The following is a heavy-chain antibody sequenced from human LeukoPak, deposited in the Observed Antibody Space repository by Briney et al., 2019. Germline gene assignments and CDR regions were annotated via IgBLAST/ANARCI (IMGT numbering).Heavy chain of an antibody. J-gene: IGHJ5*01. Sequence: GRSLRLSCAASGFTFDDYAMHWVRHAPGKGLEWVSGISWNSGSIGYADSVKGRFTISRDNAKNSLYLQMNSLRAEDMALYYCAKSGTPTYSSSWFDYWGQGTLVTVSS. CDR3: AKSGTPTYSSSWFDY. V-gene: IGHV3-9*03. CDR2: ISWNSGSI. D-gene: IGHD6-13*01. CDR1: GFTFDDYA.